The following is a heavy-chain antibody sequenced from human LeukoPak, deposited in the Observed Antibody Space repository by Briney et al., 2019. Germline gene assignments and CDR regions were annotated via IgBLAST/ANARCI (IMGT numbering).Heavy chain of an antibody. Sequence: GGSLRLSCAASGFTFSSYAMSWVRQAPGKGLEWVSAISGSGGSTYYADSVKGRFTISRDNSKNTLYLQMTSLRAEDTAVYYCAKAGGGSGSYYHYYFDYWGQGTLVTVSS. CDR3: AKAGGGSGSYYHYYFDY. V-gene: IGHV3-23*01. D-gene: IGHD3-10*01. CDR2: ISGSGGST. J-gene: IGHJ4*02. CDR1: GFTFSSYA.